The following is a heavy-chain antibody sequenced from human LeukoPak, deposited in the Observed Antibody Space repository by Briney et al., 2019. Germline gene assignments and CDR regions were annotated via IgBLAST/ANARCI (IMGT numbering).Heavy chain of an antibody. CDR1: GGTFSSYT. D-gene: IGHD2-2*01. Sequence: SVKVSCKASGGTFSSYTISWVRQAPGQGVECMGRIIPILGIANYAQKFQGRVTITADKSTSTAYMELSSLRSEDTAVYYCARESVPAAIFTAYWFDPWGQGTLVTVSS. CDR3: ARESVPAAIFTAYWFDP. V-gene: IGHV1-69*04. CDR2: IIPILGIA. J-gene: IGHJ5*02.